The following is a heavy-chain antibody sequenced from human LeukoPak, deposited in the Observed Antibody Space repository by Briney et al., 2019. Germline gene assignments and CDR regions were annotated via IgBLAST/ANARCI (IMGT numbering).Heavy chain of an antibody. CDR3: ARSTVVVAATPSWFDP. J-gene: IGHJ5*02. D-gene: IGHD2-15*01. V-gene: IGHV4-34*01. CDR2: INHSGST. CDR1: GGSFSGYY. Sequence: SETPSLTCAVYGGSFSGYYWSWIRQPPGKGLEWIGEINHSGSTNYNPSLKSRVTISVDTSKNQFSLKLSSVTAADTAVYYCARSTVVVAATPSWFDPWGQGTLVTVSS.